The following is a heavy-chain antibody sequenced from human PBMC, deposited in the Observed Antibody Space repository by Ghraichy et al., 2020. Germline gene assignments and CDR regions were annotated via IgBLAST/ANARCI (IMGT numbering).Heavy chain of an antibody. V-gene: IGHV3-7*01. J-gene: IGHJ4*02. CDR1: GFTFSGYW. CDR2: IKMDGSEK. Sequence: LSLTCAASGFTFSGYWMNWLRQAPGKGLEWVANIKMDGSEKHYVDSVKGRFTISRDNTKKSVYLQMSSLRPEDAAIYYCARGDGYGSLFYFDYWGQGSLVSVSS. D-gene: IGHD3-10*01. CDR3: ARGDGYGSLFYFDY.